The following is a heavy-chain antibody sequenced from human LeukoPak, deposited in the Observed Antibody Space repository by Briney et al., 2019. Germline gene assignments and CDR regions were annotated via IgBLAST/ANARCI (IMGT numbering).Heavy chain of an antibody. V-gene: IGHV1-69*06. CDR3: AREGYYYDSSGYYDLGYFDY. Sequence: ASVKVSCKASGGTFSSYAISWVRQAPGQGLEWMGGIIPIFGTANYAQKFQGRVTTTADKSTSTAYMELSSLRSEDTAAYYCAREGYYYDSSGYYDLGYFDYWGQGTLVTVSS. CDR2: IIPIFGTA. CDR1: GGTFSSYA. D-gene: IGHD3-22*01. J-gene: IGHJ4*02.